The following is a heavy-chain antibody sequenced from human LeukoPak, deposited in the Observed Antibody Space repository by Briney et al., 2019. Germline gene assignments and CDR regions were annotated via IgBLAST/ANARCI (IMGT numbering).Heavy chain of an antibody. Sequence: GGSLRLSCAASGFPVSDHYMSWVRQAPGKGLEWVSAISGSGGSTYYADSVKGRFTISRDNSKNTLYLQMNSLRAEDTAVYYCANVVGATTSVGYWGQGTLVTVSS. V-gene: IGHV3-23*01. J-gene: IGHJ4*02. CDR1: GFPVSDHY. CDR3: ANVVGATTSVGY. D-gene: IGHD1-26*01. CDR2: ISGSGGST.